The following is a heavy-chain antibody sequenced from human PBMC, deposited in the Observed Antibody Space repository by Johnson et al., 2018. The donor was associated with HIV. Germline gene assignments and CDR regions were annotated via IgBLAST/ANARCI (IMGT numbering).Heavy chain of an antibody. V-gene: IGHV3-11*01. D-gene: IGHD3-10*01. CDR2: ISSSGSTI. Sequence: QVQLVESGGGLVQPGGSLRLSCAASGFTFSDYYMSWIRQAPGKGLEWVSYISSSGSTIYYADSVKGRFTISRDNAKNSLYLQMNSLRAEDTALYYCAKERGQYYYQPDAFDIWGQGTMVTVSS. CDR3: AKERGQYYYQPDAFDI. CDR1: GFTFSDYY. J-gene: IGHJ3*02.